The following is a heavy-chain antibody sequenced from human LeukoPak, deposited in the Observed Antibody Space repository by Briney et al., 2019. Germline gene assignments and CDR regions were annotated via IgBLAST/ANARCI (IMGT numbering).Heavy chain of an antibody. J-gene: IGHJ4*02. Sequence: ASVKFSCKASGYTFSNYGVSWVRQAPAQGLEWMGWISAYNGNTNYAQKLQGRLTMTTDTSTSTAYMELRSLRSDDTAVYYCARDIGSGSGWREPRNWGQGTLVTVSS. V-gene: IGHV1-18*01. CDR2: ISAYNGNT. CDR1: GYTFSNYG. D-gene: IGHD6-19*01. CDR3: ARDIGSGSGWREPRN.